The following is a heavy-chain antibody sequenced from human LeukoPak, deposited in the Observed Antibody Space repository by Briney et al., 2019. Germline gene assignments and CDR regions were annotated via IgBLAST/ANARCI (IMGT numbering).Heavy chain of an antibody. CDR3: ARVSQDSRGYKHVFDY. CDR2: IIPIFGTT. D-gene: IGHD3-22*01. V-gene: IGHV1-69*06. Sequence: ASVKVSCKASGGTFNSYAISWVRQAPGQGLEWMGGIIPIFGTTNYARKFRGRVTLTADKSTRTAYMELSSLRSEDTAMYFCARVSQDSRGYKHVFDYWGQGTLVTVSS. CDR1: GGTFNSYA. J-gene: IGHJ4*02.